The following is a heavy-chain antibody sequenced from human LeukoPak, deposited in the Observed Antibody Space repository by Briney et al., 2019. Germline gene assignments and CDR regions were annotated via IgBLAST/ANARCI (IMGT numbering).Heavy chain of an antibody. CDR3: ARLTRLLWFGELPRGWFDP. Sequence: SETLSLTCTVSGASINNNFWTWIRQPPGKGLERIGYIYSSGSANYNPSLKSRVIISRDTSKNQFSLKLSSVTAADTAVYYCARLTRLLWFGELPRGWFDPWGQGTLVTVSS. CDR2: IYSSGSA. V-gene: IGHV4-59*08. D-gene: IGHD3-10*01. CDR1: GASINNNF. J-gene: IGHJ5*02.